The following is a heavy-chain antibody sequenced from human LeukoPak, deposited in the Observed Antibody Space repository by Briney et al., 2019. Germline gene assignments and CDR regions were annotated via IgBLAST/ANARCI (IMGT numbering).Heavy chain of an antibody. V-gene: IGHV3-21*01. CDR3: ARARGYGDYAPDY. D-gene: IGHD4-17*01. CDR2: ISSGSSYI. Sequence: GGSLRLSCAASGFTFSSYSMNWVRQAPGKGLEWVSSISSGSSYIYYADSVKGRFTISRDNAKNSLYLQMNSLRAEDTAVYYCARARGYGDYAPDYWGQGTLVTVSS. J-gene: IGHJ4*02. CDR1: GFTFSSYS.